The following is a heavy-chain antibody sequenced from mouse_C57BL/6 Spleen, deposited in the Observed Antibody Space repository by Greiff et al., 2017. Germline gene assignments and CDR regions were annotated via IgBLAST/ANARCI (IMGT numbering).Heavy chain of an antibody. Sequence: VQLQQPGAELVMPGASVKLSCKASGYTFTSYWMHWVKQRPGQGLEWIGEIDPSDSYTNYNEKFKSKATLTVDKSSSTAYMQLSSLTSEDSAVYYCARTTAQATSIAYWGQGTLVTVSA. D-gene: IGHD3-2*02. J-gene: IGHJ3*01. V-gene: IGHV1-69*01. CDR1: GYTFTSYW. CDR2: IDPSDSYT. CDR3: ARTTAQATSIAY.